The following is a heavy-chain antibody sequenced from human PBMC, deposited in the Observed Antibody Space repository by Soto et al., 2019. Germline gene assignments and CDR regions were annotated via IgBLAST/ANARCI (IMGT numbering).Heavy chain of an antibody. V-gene: IGHV3-48*04. J-gene: IGHJ4*02. CDR1: GSNFSRHK. CDR2: ISRTSINI. CDR3: AREDDYGDYAFDY. D-gene: IGHD4-17*01. Sequence: EVHLVESGGGLVQPEGSQVLSGPTSGSNFSRHKMPWVPRAPGKGLGWVAYISRTSINIYYPASVKGRFTVSKDNAKNSLHLHMNSLRAEDTAVYFCAREDDYGDYAFDYWGQGALVTVSS.